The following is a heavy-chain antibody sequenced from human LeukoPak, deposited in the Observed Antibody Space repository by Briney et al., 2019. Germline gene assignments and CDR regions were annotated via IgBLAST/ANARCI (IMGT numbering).Heavy chain of an antibody. CDR1: GFPFNTYG. D-gene: IGHD4-11*01. CDR3: ARDPYWRADSNWYSHLQD. V-gene: IGHV3-30*02. J-gene: IGHJ4*02. CDR2: ITYGGTKK. Sequence: PGGSLRLSCGAPGFPFNTYGMHGVRGAPGKGVEWVAYITYGGTKKYCVGCVGGRYTISKDNSNNTLFLRMNILRPDDTAVYFCARDPYWRADSNWYSHLQDWGQGTLVTVSA.